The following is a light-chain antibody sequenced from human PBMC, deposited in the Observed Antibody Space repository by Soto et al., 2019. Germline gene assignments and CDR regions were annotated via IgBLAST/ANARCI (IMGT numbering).Light chain of an antibody. Sequence: DIQMTQSPSTLSAFVGDRVTITCRASQSISSWLAWFQQKPGKAPKLLIYDASSLESGVPSTFSGSGSGTEFTLTISSLQPDDFATYYCQQYNSYPWTFGQGTKVEIK. CDR3: QQYNSYPWT. V-gene: IGKV1-5*01. CDR2: DAS. CDR1: QSISSW. J-gene: IGKJ1*01.